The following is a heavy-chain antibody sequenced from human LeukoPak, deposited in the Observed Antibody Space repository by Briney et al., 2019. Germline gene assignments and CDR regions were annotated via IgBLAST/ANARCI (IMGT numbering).Heavy chain of an antibody. D-gene: IGHD3-9*01. J-gene: IGHJ4*02. CDR1: GGSISSSSYY. CDR2: IYYSGST. Sequence: SETLSLTCTVSGGSISSSSYYWGWIRQPPGKGLEWIGSIYYSGSTYYNPSLKSRVTISVDTSKNQFSLKLSSVTAADTAVYYCARDGRQYYDILTGYSPFDYWGQGTLVTVSS. V-gene: IGHV4-39*07. CDR3: ARDGRQYYDILTGYSPFDY.